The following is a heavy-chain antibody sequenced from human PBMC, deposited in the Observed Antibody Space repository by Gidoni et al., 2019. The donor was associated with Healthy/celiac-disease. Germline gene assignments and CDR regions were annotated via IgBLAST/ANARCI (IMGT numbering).Heavy chain of an antibody. CDR2: IKQDGSEK. Sequence: EVQLVESGGGLVQPGGSLRLSCAASGFTFSSYWMSWVRQAPGKGLEWVANIKQDGSEKYYVDSVKGRFTISRDNAKNSLYLQMNSLRAEDTAVYYCARVGVIAARAGPNWFDPWGQGTLVTVSS. V-gene: IGHV3-7*01. J-gene: IGHJ5*02. CDR3: ARVGVIAARAGPNWFDP. CDR1: GFTFSSYW. D-gene: IGHD6-6*01.